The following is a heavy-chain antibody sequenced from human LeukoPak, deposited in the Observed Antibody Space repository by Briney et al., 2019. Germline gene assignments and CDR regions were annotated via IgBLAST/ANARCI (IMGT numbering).Heavy chain of an antibody. CDR2: MYYSGST. Sequence: SETLSLTCTVSGGSISSYYWNWVRQPPGKGLEWIGYMYYSGSTNYNPSLKSRVTISVDTSKNQFSLKLSSVTAADTAVYYCARDYAFDIWGQGTMVAVSS. V-gene: IGHV4-59*01. CDR3: ARDYAFDI. CDR1: GGSISSYY. J-gene: IGHJ3*02.